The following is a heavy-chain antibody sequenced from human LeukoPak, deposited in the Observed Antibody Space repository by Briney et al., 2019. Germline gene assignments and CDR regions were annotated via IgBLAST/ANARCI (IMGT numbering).Heavy chain of an antibody. J-gene: IGHJ4*02. CDR1: GFTFSSYG. Sequence: GGSLRLSCAASGFTFSSYGMHWVRQAPGKGLEWVAFIRYDGSNKYYADSVKGRFTISRDNSKNTLYLQMNSLRAEDTAVYYCAKFYQGYDYVWGSSLDYWGQGTLVTVSS. V-gene: IGHV3-30*02. CDR2: IRYDGSNK. CDR3: AKFYQGYDYVWGSSLDY. D-gene: IGHD3-16*01.